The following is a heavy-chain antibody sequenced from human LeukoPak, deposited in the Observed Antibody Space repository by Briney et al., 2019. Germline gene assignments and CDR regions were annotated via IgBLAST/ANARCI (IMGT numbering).Heavy chain of an antibody. CDR1: GYSFNIYW. CDR2: IYPADSDI. D-gene: IGHD2-15*01. V-gene: IGHV5-51*01. J-gene: IGHJ5*02. Sequence: GESLKISCKGSGYSFNIYWIGWVRQMPGKGLEWMGMIYPADSDIRYSPSFQGQVTISADKSISTAYLQWSSLKASDTAMYYCARQEYCSGGSCYTWFDPWGQGTLVTVSS. CDR3: ARQEYCSGGSCYTWFDP.